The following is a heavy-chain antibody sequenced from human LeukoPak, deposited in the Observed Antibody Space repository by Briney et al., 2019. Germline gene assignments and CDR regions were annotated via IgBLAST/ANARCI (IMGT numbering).Heavy chain of an antibody. CDR3: ARGGPATSYYYYGMDV. V-gene: IGHV3-64*01. D-gene: IGHD5-12*01. CDR1: GFTFSSYA. J-gene: IGHJ6*02. Sequence: GGSLRLSCAASGFTFSSYAMHWVRQAPGKGLEYVSAISSNGGSTYYANSVKGRFTISRDNSKNTLYLQMGSLRAEDMAVYYCARGGPATSYYYYGMDVWGQGTTVTVSS. CDR2: ISSNGGST.